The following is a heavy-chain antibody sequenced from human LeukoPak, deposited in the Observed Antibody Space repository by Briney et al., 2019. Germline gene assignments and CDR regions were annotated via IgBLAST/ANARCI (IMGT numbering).Heavy chain of an antibody. CDR1: GGSISSYY. Sequence: PSETLSLTCTVSGGSISSYYWIWIRQAPGKGLEWIGNIYYSGSTNYNPSLKSRVTVSVDTSKNQFSLKLSSVTAADTAVYYCARHGTLGSTTYPLDYWGQGTLVTVSS. V-gene: IGHV4-59*08. J-gene: IGHJ4*02. D-gene: IGHD1-26*01. CDR3: ARHGTLGSTTYPLDY. CDR2: IYYSGST.